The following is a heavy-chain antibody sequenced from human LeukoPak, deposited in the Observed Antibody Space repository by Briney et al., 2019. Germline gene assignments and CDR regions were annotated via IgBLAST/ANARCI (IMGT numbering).Heavy chain of an antibody. CDR1: GYNLISYG. D-gene: IGHD3-22*01. J-gene: IGHJ4*02. CDR3: ARPYDTSGYYNYYLDY. V-gene: IGHV1-18*01. CDR2: ISAYNVNT. Sequence: ASVKVSFKASGYNLISYGIIWVRQAPGQGLEWMGWISAYNVNTNYAQKFQGRVTMTTDTSTSTAYMELRSLKSDDTAVYFCARPYDTSGYYNYYLDYWGQGTLVTVSS.